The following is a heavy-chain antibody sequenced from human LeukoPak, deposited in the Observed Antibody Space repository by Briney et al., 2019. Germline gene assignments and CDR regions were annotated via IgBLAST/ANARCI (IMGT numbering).Heavy chain of an antibody. CDR1: GYTFTGYY. Sequence: GASVKVSCKASGYTFTGYYMHWVRQAPGQGLEWMGWINPNSGGTDYAQKFQGRVTMTRDTSISTAYMELSRLRSDDTAVYYCARDLPVTAAADTTWFDPWGQGTLVTVSS. CDR2: INPNSGGT. D-gene: IGHD6-13*01. CDR3: ARDLPVTAAADTTWFDP. V-gene: IGHV1-2*02. J-gene: IGHJ5*02.